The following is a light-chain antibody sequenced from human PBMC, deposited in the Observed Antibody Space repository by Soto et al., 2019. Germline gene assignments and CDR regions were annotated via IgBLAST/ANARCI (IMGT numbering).Light chain of an antibody. V-gene: IGKV3-15*01. J-gene: IGKJ2*01. CDR2: GAY. CDR3: QQYNNLPPDT. CDR1: QSVNNN. Sequence: EIILTQSPASLSVSPGERATLSCRASQSVNNNLAWYQQKPGQAPRLLLYGAYTRATGIPGRFRGSGSGTEFTLTITSLQSEDFAVYFGQQYNNLPPDTCGQGTKLQIK.